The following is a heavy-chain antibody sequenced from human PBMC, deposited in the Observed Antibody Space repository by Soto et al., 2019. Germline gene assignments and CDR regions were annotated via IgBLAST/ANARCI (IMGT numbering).Heavy chain of an antibody. CDR1: GGTFSSYA. CDR3: ARDHGRMITFGGVITMGGMDV. CDR2: IIPIFGTA. J-gene: IGHJ6*02. V-gene: IGHV1-69*06. Sequence: QVQLVQSGAEVKKPGSSVKVSCKASGGTFSSYAISWVRQAPGQGLEWMGGIIPIFGTANYAQKFQGRVTITADKSTSTAYMELSSLRSEDTAVYYCARDHGRMITFGGVITMGGMDVWGQGTTVTVSS. D-gene: IGHD3-16*02.